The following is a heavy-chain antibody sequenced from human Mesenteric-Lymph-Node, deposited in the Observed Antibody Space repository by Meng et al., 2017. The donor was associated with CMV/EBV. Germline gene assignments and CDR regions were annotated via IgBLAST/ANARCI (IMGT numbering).Heavy chain of an antibody. J-gene: IGHJ5*02. V-gene: IGHV4-59*12. CDR2: IYYSGST. Sequence: SETLSLTCTVSGGSISSYYWSWIRQPPGKGLEWIGYIYYSGSTNYNPSLKSRVTISVDTSKNQFSLKLSSVTAADTAVYYCARGRVEYYGSGSYFGDNWFDPWGQGTLVTVSS. D-gene: IGHD3-10*01. CDR3: ARGRVEYYGSGSYFGDNWFDP. CDR1: GGSISSYY.